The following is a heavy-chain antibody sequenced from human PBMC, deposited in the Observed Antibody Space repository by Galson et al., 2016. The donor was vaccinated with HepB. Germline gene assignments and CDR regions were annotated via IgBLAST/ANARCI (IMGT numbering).Heavy chain of an antibody. Sequence: SLRLSCAASGFTFSSYSMNWVRQAPGKGLESVSSISSSSRYIYYADSVKGRFTISRDNAKNSLYLQMNSLRAEDTAVYYCARAVSWDYGDYAGFWGQGTLVTVSS. J-gene: IGHJ4*02. V-gene: IGHV3-21*01. CDR3: ARAVSWDYGDYAGF. CDR1: GFTFSSYS. D-gene: IGHD4-17*01. CDR2: ISSSSRYI.